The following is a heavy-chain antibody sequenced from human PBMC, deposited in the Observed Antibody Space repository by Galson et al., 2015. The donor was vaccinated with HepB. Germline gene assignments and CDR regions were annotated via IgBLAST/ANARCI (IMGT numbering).Heavy chain of an antibody. Sequence: SVKVSCKASGGTFSSYAISWVRQAPGQGLEWMGGIIPIFGTAKYAQKFQGRVTITADESTSTAYMELSSLRSEDTAVYYCARGGVGYCSSTSFYSPGGWFDPWGQGSLVTVSS. CDR3: ARGGVGYCSSTSFYSPGGWFDP. D-gene: IGHD2-2*01. J-gene: IGHJ5*02. V-gene: IGHV1-69*13. CDR2: IIPIFGTA. CDR1: GGTFSSYA.